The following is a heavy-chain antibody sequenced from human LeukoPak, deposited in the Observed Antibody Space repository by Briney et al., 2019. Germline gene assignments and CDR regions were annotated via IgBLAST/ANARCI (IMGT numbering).Heavy chain of an antibody. CDR1: GFTFSSHP. D-gene: IGHD2-2*01. CDR2: ISGNSDST. V-gene: IGHV3-64D*06. J-gene: IGHJ4*02. CDR3: VKDRYCSSATCYANFES. Sequence: GGSLRLSCSASGFTFSSHPMHWLRQAPGQGLEYFSDISGNSDSTYYVDSVRGRFTISRDNSKNTLYLQMSSLRAEDTAVYYCVKDRYCSSATCYANFESSGQGTLVTVSS.